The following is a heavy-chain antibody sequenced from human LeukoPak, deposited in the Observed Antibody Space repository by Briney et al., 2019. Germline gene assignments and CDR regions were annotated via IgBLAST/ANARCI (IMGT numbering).Heavy chain of an antibody. Sequence: GGSLRLSCAASGFTFSSYSMNWVRQAPGKGLEWVSYTSSSSSTIYYADSVKGRFTISRDNAKNSLYLQMNSLRAEDTAVYYCARSPLGPRDYYYYYMDVWGKGTTVTVSS. D-gene: IGHD6-13*01. CDR3: ARSPLGPRDYYYYYMDV. CDR2: TSSSSSTI. CDR1: GFTFSSYS. V-gene: IGHV3-48*01. J-gene: IGHJ6*03.